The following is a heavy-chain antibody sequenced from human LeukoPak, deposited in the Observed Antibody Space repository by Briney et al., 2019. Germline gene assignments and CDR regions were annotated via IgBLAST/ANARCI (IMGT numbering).Heavy chain of an antibody. Sequence: GGSLRLSCAASGYTFTSYYMHWVRQAPGQGLEWMGIINPSGGSTSYAQKFQGRVTMTRDTSTSTVYMELSSLRSEDTAVYYCAREPGNIVVVVAATNVAFDIWGQGTMVTVSS. V-gene: IGHV1-46*01. D-gene: IGHD2-15*01. CDR1: GYTFTSYY. J-gene: IGHJ3*02. CDR3: AREPGNIVVVVAATNVAFDI. CDR2: INPSGGST.